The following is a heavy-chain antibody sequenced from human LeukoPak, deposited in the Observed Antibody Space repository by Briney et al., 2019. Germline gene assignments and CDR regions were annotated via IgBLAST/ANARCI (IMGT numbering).Heavy chain of an antibody. CDR1: GGTFSSYA. V-gene: IGHV1-69*13. CDR3: ARVRGIVVVPAANPPRGFDP. CDR2: IIPIFGTA. Sequence: GASVKVSCKASGGTFSSYAISWVRQAPGQGLEWVGGIIPIFGTANYAQKFQGRVTITADESTSTAYMELSSLRSEDTAVYYCARVRGIVVVPAANPPRGFDPWGQGTLVTVSS. J-gene: IGHJ5*02. D-gene: IGHD2-2*01.